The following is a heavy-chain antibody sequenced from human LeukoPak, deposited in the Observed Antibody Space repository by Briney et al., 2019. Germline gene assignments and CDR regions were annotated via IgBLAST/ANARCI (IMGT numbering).Heavy chain of an antibody. J-gene: IGHJ5*02. D-gene: IGHD3-22*01. CDR3: ARGYYDSSGYYRYGNWFDP. CDR1: GGSISSYY. CDR2: IYTSGST. V-gene: IGHV4-4*07. Sequence: SETLFLTCTVSGGSISSYYWSWIRQPAGKGLAWIGRIYTSGSTNYNPSLKSRVTISVDKSKNQFSLKLSSVTAADTAVYYCARGYYDSSGYYRYGNWFDPWGQGTLVTVSS.